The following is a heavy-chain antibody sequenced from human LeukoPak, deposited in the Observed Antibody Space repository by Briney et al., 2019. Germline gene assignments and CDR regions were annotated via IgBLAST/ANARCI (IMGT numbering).Heavy chain of an antibody. CDR3: ARQVWVGIHIVVVVAAPGAFDI. CDR1: GGSISSSSYY. D-gene: IGHD2-15*01. V-gene: IGHV4-39*01. J-gene: IGHJ3*02. CDR2: IYYSGST. Sequence: PSETLSLTCTVSGGSISSSSYYWGWIRQPPGKGLEWIGSIYYSGSTYYNPSLKSRVTISVDTSKNQFSLKLSSVTAADTAVYYCARQVWVGIHIVVVVAAPGAFDIWGQGTMVTVSS.